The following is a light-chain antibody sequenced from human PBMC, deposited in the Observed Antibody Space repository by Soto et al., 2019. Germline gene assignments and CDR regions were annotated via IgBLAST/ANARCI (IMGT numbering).Light chain of an antibody. V-gene: IGKV3-11*01. CDR2: DAY. Sequence: ETVLTQSPATLSLSPGDRATLSCRTSQSVSPYLAWYQQRPGQAPRLLIYDAYNRAAGIPARFSGSGSGTDFTLTISSLEPEDFAVYYCQERTNWPPGITFGPGTTVAIK. CDR1: QSVSPY. CDR3: QERTNWPPGIT. J-gene: IGKJ3*01.